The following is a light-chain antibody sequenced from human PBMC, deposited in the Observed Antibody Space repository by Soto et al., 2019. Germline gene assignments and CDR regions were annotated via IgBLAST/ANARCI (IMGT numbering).Light chain of an antibody. CDR1: QGVSTF. CDR3: QQYNVYPFT. Sequence: DIQMTQSPSSLSASLGDRVTITGRASQGVSTFLAWFQQKPGKAPKSLIYFASSLQSGVPSRFSGSGSGTDFTLTISSLQPEDFATYYCQQYNVYPFTFGGGTKVDIK. V-gene: IGKV1-16*01. CDR2: FAS. J-gene: IGKJ4*01.